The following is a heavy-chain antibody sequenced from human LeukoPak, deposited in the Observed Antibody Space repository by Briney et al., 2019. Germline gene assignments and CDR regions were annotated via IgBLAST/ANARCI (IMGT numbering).Heavy chain of an antibody. CDR1: GFTFTDIA. CDR3: AKDRSSCTTTAFFFDY. J-gene: IGHJ4*02. CDR2: ISADGAYT. V-gene: IGHV3-23*01. D-gene: IGHD2-8*01. Sequence: GGSLRLSCAASGFTFTDIAMSWVRQPPGKGLDWVSAISADGAYTYYADSVKGRFTISRDNSKSTLFLQMISLKAEDSALYYCAKDRSSCTTTAFFFDYWGQGTQVTVSS.